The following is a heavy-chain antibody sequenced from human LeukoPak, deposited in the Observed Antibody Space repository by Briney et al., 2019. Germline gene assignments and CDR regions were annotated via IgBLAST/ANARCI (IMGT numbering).Heavy chain of an antibody. CDR3: AHRRLGIHFDC. V-gene: IGHV2-5*01. CDR1: GFSLSTGGPG. J-gene: IGHJ4*02. D-gene: IGHD7-27*01. CDR2: IQWNDDK. Sequence: ESGPTLVKPTQTLTFTCTCSGFSLSTGGPGVGSIRQPPGKALEWLALIQWNDDKRYSLSVESRVPITKDTSKNQVVLTMPNMGPVHTATFYCAHRRLGIHFDCWRQGTLVTVSS.